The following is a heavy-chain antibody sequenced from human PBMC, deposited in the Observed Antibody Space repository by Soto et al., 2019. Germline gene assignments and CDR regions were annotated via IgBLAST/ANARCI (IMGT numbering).Heavy chain of an antibody. D-gene: IGHD3-22*01. CDR2: ISSSSSTI. J-gene: IGHJ6*02. V-gene: IGHV3-48*02. CDR1: GFTFSSYS. CDR3: ARLVVTYYYYGMDV. Sequence: EAQLVESGGGLVQPGGSLRLSCAASGFTFSSYSMNWVRQAPGKGLEWVSYISSSSSTIYYADSVKGRFTISRDNAKNSLYLQMNSLRDEDTAVYYCARLVVTYYYYGMDVWGQGTTVTVSS.